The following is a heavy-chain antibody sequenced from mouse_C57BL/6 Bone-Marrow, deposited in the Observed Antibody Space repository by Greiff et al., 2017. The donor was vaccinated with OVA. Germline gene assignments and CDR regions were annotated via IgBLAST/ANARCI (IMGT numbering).Heavy chain of an antibody. Sequence: EVKVVESGGGLVKPGGSLKLSCAASGFTFSDHGMHWVRQAPEKGLEWVAYISSGSSTIYYADTVKGRFTISRDNAKNTLFLQMTSLRSEDTAMYYCARAWVLDYWGQGTTLTVSS. CDR3: ARAWVLDY. D-gene: IGHD4-1*01. J-gene: IGHJ2*01. CDR2: ISSGSSTI. V-gene: IGHV5-17*01. CDR1: GFTFSDHG.